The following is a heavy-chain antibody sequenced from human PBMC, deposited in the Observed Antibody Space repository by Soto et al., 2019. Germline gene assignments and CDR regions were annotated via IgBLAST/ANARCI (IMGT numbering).Heavy chain of an antibody. V-gene: IGHV3-23*01. CDR3: ATRGPSVSYFDY. Sequence: GGSLRLSCAASGFTFSSYAMSWVRQAPGKGLEWVSAISGSGGSAYYADSVKGRFTISRDNSKNTLYLQMNSLRAEDTAVYYCATRGPSVSYFDYWGQGTLVTVSS. CDR1: GFTFSSYA. CDR2: ISGSGGSA. J-gene: IGHJ4*02.